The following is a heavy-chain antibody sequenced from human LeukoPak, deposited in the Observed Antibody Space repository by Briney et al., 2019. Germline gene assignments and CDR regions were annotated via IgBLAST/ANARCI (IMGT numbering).Heavy chain of an antibody. J-gene: IGHJ1*01. V-gene: IGHV1-2*06. CDR2: INPNSGGT. CDR1: GYTFTGYY. CDR3: ARGGEQQLVRRYFQH. D-gene: IGHD6-13*01. Sequence: ASVKVSCKASGYTFTGYYMHWVRQAPGQGLEWMGRINPNSGGTNYAQKFQGRVTMTRDTSISTAYMELSRLRSDDTAVYYCARGGEQQLVRRYFQHWGQGTLVTVSS.